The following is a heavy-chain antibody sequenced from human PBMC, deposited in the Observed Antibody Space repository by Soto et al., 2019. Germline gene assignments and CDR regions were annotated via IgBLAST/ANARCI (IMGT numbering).Heavy chain of an antibody. V-gene: IGHV3-49*03. J-gene: IGHJ6*02. CDR3: ASRTSWSQEYYYGMDV. Sequence: GGSLRLPCTGSGFTFGDFGMSWFRQAPGKGRGWLSFIRSKGYGGTTESAASVRGRFITSRDDSKSIAYLQMNSLKTEDTAVYYCASRTSWSQEYYYGMDVWGQGTTVTVSS. CDR2: IRSKGYGGTT. D-gene: IGHD2-2*01. CDR1: GFTFGDFG.